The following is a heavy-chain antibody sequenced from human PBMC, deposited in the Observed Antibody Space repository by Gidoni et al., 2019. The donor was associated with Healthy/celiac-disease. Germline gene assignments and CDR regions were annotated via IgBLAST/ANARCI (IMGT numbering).Heavy chain of an antibody. CDR3: AKGQYHSTMAAAVDYQH. CDR1: GFTFDDYP. V-gene: IGHV3-43*01. D-gene: IGHD6-13*01. CDR2: ISWDGGST. J-gene: IGHJ1*01. Sequence: EVQLVESGGGVVQSGGSLRLSCAASGFTFDDYPMHWVRQAHGKGLEWFSLISWDGGSTNYADSVKGQITISRDNSKISLYLQMNSLRTEDTALYYCAKGQYHSTMAAAVDYQHWGQGTLVTVSS.